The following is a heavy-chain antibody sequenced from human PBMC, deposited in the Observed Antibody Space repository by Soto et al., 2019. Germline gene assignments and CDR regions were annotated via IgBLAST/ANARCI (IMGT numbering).Heavy chain of an antibody. Sequence: ELGSATRRVRVYFTLLGVSFNTKGMCVSWIRQPPGKALEWLALIDWDDDKYYSTSLKTRLTISKDTSKNQVVLTMTNMDPVDTATYYCARIRAIHAGFDTWGQGTLVSVYS. CDR1: GVSFNTKGMC. CDR3: ARIRAIHAGFDT. CDR2: IDWDDDK. D-gene: IGHD2-2*02. J-gene: IGHJ5*02. V-gene: IGHV2-70*01.